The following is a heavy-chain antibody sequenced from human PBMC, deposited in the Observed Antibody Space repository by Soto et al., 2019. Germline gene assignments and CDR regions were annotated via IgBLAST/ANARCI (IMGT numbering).Heavy chain of an antibody. Sequence: QVQLVEAGGGVVQPGRSLRLSCAASGFTFSSYGMHWVRQAPGKGLEWVAVIWYDGSNKYYADSVKGRFTISRDNSKNTLYLQMNSLRAEDTAVYYCAEQTTVTTLFWYFDLWGRGTLVTVSS. V-gene: IGHV3-33*01. D-gene: IGHD4-17*01. CDR3: AEQTTVTTLFWYFDL. CDR1: GFTFSSYG. CDR2: IWYDGSNK. J-gene: IGHJ2*01.